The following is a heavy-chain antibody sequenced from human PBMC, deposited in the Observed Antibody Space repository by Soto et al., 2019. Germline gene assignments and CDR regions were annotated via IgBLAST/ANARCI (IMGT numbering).Heavy chain of an antibody. J-gene: IGHJ4*02. CDR2: INHSGSI. D-gene: IGHD5-12*01. V-gene: IGHV4-34*01. CDR1: GGSVGGYY. Sequence: SETLSLTCAVYGGSVGGYYWSWVRQPPGKGLEWIGEINHSGSITYAPSLKSRVTMSVDTSKNQFSLRLNSVTAADTAVYYCARQPYSGYDSRTYWGQGTLVTVSS. CDR3: ARQPYSGYDSRTY.